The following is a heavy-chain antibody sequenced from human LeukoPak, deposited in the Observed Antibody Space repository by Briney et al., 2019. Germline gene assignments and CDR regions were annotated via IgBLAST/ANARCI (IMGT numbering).Heavy chain of an antibody. V-gene: IGHV3-53*01. Sequence: GGSLRLSCAASGFTDSSNFMSWVRQAPGKGLEWVSVIYDGGTTYYADSVKGRFTISGDNSKNTLYLQMNSLRAEDTAVYFCTRDGYGYNYMDVWGKGTTVTVSS. CDR1: GFTDSSNF. J-gene: IGHJ6*03. CDR3: TRDGYGYNYMDV. CDR2: IYDGGTT. D-gene: IGHD1-1*01.